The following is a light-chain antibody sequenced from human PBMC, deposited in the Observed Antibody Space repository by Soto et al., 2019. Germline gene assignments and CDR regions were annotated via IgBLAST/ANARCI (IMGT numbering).Light chain of an antibody. CDR1: QDISNF. CDR2: ETF. Sequence: DIQMTQSPSSLSASVGDRVTITCQASQDISNFLNWYQQKPGKAPQLLIYETFNLETGVPSRFSGSRSGPDFTLTISSLQPEDFATYYCQQSYSSPPTFGQGTKVDIK. J-gene: IGKJ1*01. CDR3: QQSYSSPPT. V-gene: IGKV1-39*01.